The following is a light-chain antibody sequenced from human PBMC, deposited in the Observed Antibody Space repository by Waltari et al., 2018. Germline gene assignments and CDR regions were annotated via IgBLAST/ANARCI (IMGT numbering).Light chain of an antibody. CDR2: DVS. CDR1: SSDVGAYNF. V-gene: IGLV2-23*02. Sequence: QSALTQPASVSGSPGQSLTISCTGTSSDVGAYNFVSWYQQHPGKAPKLLIYDVSKRPSGVSNRFSGSKSGNTASLTISGLQAEDEADYYCCSYAGTSTVIFGGGTKLTVL. CDR3: CSYAGTSTVI. J-gene: IGLJ2*01.